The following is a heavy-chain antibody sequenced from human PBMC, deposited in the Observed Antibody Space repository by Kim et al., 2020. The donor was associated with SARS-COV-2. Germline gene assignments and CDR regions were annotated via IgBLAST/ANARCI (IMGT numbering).Heavy chain of an antibody. CDR1: GGSFSGYY. Sequence: SETLSLTCAVYGGSFSGYYWSWIRQPPGKGLEWIGEINHSGSTNYNPSLKSRVTISVDTSKNQFSLKLSSVTAADTAVYYCARGGPNLWFGSTNWFDPWGQGTLVTVSS. CDR2: INHSGST. D-gene: IGHD3-10*01. V-gene: IGHV4-34*01. CDR3: ARGGPNLWFGSTNWFDP. J-gene: IGHJ5*02.